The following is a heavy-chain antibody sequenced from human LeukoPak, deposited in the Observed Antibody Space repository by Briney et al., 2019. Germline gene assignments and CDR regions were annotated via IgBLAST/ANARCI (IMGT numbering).Heavy chain of an antibody. Sequence: PGGSLRLSCAASGFTVSSNYMSWVRQAPGKGLGWVSVIYSSGSTYYADSVKGRFTISRDISKNTLYLQMNRLRAEDTAVYYCARDRDCSFGRCYEYVYWGQGALVTVSS. V-gene: IGHV3-66*01. D-gene: IGHD2-15*01. CDR1: GFTVSSNY. CDR3: ARDRDCSFGRCYEYVY. CDR2: IYSSGST. J-gene: IGHJ4*02.